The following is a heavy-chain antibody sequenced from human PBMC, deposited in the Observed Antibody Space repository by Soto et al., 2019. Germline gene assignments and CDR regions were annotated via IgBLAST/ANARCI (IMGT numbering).Heavy chain of an antibody. CDR1: GYTFTSYY. D-gene: IGHD3-3*01. CDR2: INPSGGST. Sequence: ASVKVSCKASGYTFTSYYMHWVRQAPGQGLEWMGIINPSGGSTSYAQKFQGRVTMTRNTSTSTAYMELSSLRSEDTAVYYCARGSVSGYEGERFDPWGQGTLVTVSS. J-gene: IGHJ5*02. V-gene: IGHV1-46*01. CDR3: ARGSVSGYEGERFDP.